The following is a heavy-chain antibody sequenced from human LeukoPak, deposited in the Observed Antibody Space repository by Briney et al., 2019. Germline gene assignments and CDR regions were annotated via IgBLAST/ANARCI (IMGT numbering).Heavy chain of an antibody. Sequence: SETLSLTCTVSGGSISSTSYYWGWLRQPPGKGLEWIGNIYYSGSTYYNPSLNSRVTISVDTSKNQFSLKLTSVTAADTALYYCARTYTSDWYRGFDSWGQGTLVTVSS. V-gene: IGHV4-39*01. CDR3: ARTYTSDWYRGFDS. CDR2: IYYSGST. D-gene: IGHD6-19*01. CDR1: GGSISSTSYY. J-gene: IGHJ4*02.